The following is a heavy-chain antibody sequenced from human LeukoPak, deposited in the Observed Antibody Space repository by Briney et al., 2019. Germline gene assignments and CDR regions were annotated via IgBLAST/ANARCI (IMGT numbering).Heavy chain of an antibody. CDR3: ARAARLGSGSGTNWLDP. Sequence: PGGSLRLSCTASGFSFSGSWMSWVRQLPGKGLEWLADMNPDGSAIVYVDSVKGRFTVSRNNAKNSLYLQMDGLRAEDTAVYYCARAARLGSGSGTNWLDPWGQGTLVTVSS. CDR1: GFSFSGSW. J-gene: IGHJ5*02. V-gene: IGHV3-7*03. CDR2: MNPDGSAI. D-gene: IGHD3-10*01.